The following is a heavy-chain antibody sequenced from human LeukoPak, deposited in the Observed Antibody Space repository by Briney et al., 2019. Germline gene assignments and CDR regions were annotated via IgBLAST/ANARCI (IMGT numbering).Heavy chain of an antibody. CDR3: AKGSIAAAGPFDY. Sequence: PGGSLRLSCAASGFTFSSYAMSWVRQAPGKGLEWVSAISGSGGSTYYADSVKGRSTISRDNSKNTLYLQINSLRAEDTAVYYCAKGSIAAAGPFDYWGQGTLVTVSS. J-gene: IGHJ4*02. D-gene: IGHD6-13*01. V-gene: IGHV3-23*01. CDR1: GFTFSSYA. CDR2: ISGSGGST.